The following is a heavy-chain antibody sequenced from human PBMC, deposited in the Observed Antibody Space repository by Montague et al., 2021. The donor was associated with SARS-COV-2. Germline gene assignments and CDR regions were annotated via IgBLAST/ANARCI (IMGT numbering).Heavy chain of an antibody. CDR3: AKSGYCNTKCAALDV. Sequence: SLRLSCAASGVSFSNYVMNWVRQAPGKGLEWVSSIGGSGVDTYYADSVKDRFAISRDNSKNTLYLQMDSLRAEDTALYHCAKSGYCNTKCAALDVWGQGTTVTVSS. J-gene: IGHJ6*02. CDR2: IGGSGVDT. V-gene: IGHV3-23*01. D-gene: IGHD2-15*01. CDR1: GVSFSNYV.